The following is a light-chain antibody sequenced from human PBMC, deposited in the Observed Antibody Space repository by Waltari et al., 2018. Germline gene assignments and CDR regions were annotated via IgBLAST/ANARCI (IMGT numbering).Light chain of an antibody. J-gene: IGKJ4*01. V-gene: IGKV2-30*01. Sequence: DVVLTQSPLSLPVTLGQPASISCRSSQSLLYSDGNTYLNWFQQRPGQSPRRLIYKISNREFGVPDRFSGSGSGTNFTLTISSLQPEDFATYYCQQSYSTPRLTFGGGTKVEIK. CDR1: QSLLYSDGNTY. CDR2: KIS. CDR3: QQSYSTPRLT.